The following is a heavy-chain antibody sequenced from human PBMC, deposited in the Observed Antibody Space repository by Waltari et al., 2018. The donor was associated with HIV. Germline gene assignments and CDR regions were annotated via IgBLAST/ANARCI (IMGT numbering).Heavy chain of an antibody. CDR2: IYSGGST. V-gene: IGHV3-66*01. CDR1: GFTVSSNY. D-gene: IGHD2-21*02. CDR3: ASIAYCGGDCYPRGMDV. Sequence: EVQLVESGGGLVQPGGSVRLSCAASGFTVSSNYMSWVRQAPGKGLEWVSVIYSGGSTYYADSVKGRFTISRDNSKNTLYLQMNSLRAEDTAVYYCASIAYCGGDCYPRGMDVWGQGTTVTVSS. J-gene: IGHJ6*02.